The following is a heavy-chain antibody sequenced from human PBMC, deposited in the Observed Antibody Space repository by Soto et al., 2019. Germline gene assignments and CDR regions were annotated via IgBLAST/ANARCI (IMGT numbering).Heavy chain of an antibody. CDR2: MSYTGNT. Sequence: SETLSLTCPVSGGSISGYFWNWIRQPPGKGLEWIGYMSYTGNTNYNPSLTSRVSISVDTYKNQFSLNLNSVTAADTSVYYCAKADTTIVPLAQWGQGSLVTV. V-gene: IGHV4-59*01. J-gene: IGHJ4*02. CDR1: GGSISGYF. D-gene: IGHD3-10*01. CDR3: AKADTTIVPLAQ.